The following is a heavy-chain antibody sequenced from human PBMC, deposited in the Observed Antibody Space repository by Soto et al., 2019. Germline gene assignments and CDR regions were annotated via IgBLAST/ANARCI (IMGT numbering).Heavy chain of an antibody. CDR1: GLTFRSYV. J-gene: IGHJ4*02. Sequence: EVQLSESGGGLIQPGGSLRLSCVASGLTFRSYVMSWVRQAPGKGLEWVSDISGNADSTNYADSVRGRFTISRDNSKNTLYLQMNSLRVEDTGRYYCVKGRAFRAVAGSDQWGQGTQVTVSA. V-gene: IGHV3-23*01. CDR2: ISGNADST. CDR3: VKGRAFRAVAGSDQ. D-gene: IGHD6-19*01.